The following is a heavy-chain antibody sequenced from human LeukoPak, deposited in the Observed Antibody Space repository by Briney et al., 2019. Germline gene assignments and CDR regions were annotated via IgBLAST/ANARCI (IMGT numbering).Heavy chain of an antibody. CDR1: GYTFTSYY. CDR2: INPSGGST. D-gene: IGHD3-22*01. V-gene: IGHV1-46*01. J-gene: IGHJ4*02. CDR3: ARPKSSGYYSKPFDY. Sequence: GASVKVSCKASGYTFTSYYKHWVRQAPGQGLEWMGIINPSGGSTSYAQKFQGRVTMTRDMSTSTVYMELSSLRSEDTAVYYCARPKSSGYYSKPFDYWGQGTLVTVSS.